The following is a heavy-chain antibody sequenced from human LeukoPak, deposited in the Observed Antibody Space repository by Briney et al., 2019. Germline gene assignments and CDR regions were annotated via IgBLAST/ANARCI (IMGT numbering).Heavy chain of an antibody. CDR2: ISDRGGST. D-gene: IGHD2-15*01. CDR3: AKRGVVIRAVLVVGFHKEAYYFDS. CDR1: GITLSNYG. Sequence: GSLRLSCVVSGITLSNYGMSWVRQAPGQGLEWVAGISDRGGSTNYADSVKGRFTISRDNPKNTLYLQMNSLRSEDTAVYFCAKRGVVIRAVLVVGFHKEAYYFDSWGQGALVTVSS. V-gene: IGHV3-23*01. J-gene: IGHJ4*02.